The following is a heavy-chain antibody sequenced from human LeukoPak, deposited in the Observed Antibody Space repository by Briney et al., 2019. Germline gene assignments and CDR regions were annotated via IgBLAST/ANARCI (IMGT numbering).Heavy chain of an antibody. J-gene: IGHJ4*02. V-gene: IGHV3-21*01. CDR3: ARARSSTSPNPFDY. D-gene: IGHD2-2*01. Sequence: GGSLRLSYAASGFTFSSYNMNWVRQAPGKGLEWVSSISSSSSYIYYADSVKGRFTISRDNAKNSLYLQMNSLRAEDTAVYYCARARSSTSPNPFDYWGQGTLVTVSS. CDR1: GFTFSSYN. CDR2: ISSSSSYI.